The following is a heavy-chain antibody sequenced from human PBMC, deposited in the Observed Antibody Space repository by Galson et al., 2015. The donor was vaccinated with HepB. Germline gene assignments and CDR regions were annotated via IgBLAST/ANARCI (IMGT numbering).Heavy chain of an antibody. Sequence: SVKVSCKASGYTFTSYGISWVRQAPGQGLEWMGWISAYNGNTNYAQKLQGRVTMTTDTSTSTAYMELRSLRSDDTAVYYCARSSCDILAGYYDGGTSDIWGQGTMVTVSS. CDR3: ARSSCDILAGYYDGGTSDI. V-gene: IGHV1-18*01. CDR1: GYTFTSYG. J-gene: IGHJ3*02. D-gene: IGHD3-9*01. CDR2: ISAYNGNT.